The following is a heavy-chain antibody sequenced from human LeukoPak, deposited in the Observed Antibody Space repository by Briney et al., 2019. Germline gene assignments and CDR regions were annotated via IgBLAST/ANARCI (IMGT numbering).Heavy chain of an antibody. D-gene: IGHD2-15*01. CDR2: MNPNSGNT. CDR1: GYTFTSYD. CDR3: ARGPRYCSGGSCYSKLDY. Sequence: ASVKVSCKASGYTFTSYDINWVRQATGQGLEWMGWMNPNSGNTGYAQKFQGRVTMTRNTSISTAYMELSSLRSVDTAVYYCARGPRYCSGGSCYSKLDYWGQGTLVTVSS. J-gene: IGHJ4*02. V-gene: IGHV1-8*01.